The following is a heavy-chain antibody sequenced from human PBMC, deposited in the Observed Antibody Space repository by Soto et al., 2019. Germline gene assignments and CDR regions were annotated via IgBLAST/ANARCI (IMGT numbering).Heavy chain of an antibody. J-gene: IGHJ5*02. CDR1: GFMFSSYA. CDR3: AKTFFSGSGSYRGWFDP. CDR2: ISGSGDNT. Sequence: VPLLESGGGLVQLGGSLRLSCAASGFMFSSYAMTWVRQAPGKGLECVSVISGSGDNTYYAYAVNGRFTLSRDGPRATLELKINSLRADDTAVYSAAKTFFSGSGSYRGWFDPWGQGTQVTVSS. D-gene: IGHD3-10*01. V-gene: IGHV3-23*01.